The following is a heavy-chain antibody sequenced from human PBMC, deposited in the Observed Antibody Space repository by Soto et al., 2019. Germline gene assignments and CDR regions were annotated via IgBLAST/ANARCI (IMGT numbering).Heavy chain of an antibody. CDR1: GGSISSYY. D-gene: IGHD2-2*01. CDR2: IYYSGST. CDR3: ARRVPAAKFDP. Sequence: PSETLSLTCTVSGGSISSYYWSWIRQPPGKGLEWIGYIYYSGSTNYNPSLKSRVTISVDTSKNQFSLKLSSVTAADTAVYYCARRVPAAKFDPWGQGTLVTVSS. V-gene: IGHV4-59*01. J-gene: IGHJ5*02.